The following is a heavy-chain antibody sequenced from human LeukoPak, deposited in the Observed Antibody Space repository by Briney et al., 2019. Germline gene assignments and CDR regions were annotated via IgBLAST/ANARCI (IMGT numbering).Heavy chain of an antibody. Sequence: SVKVSCKASGGTFSSYAISWVRQAPGQGLEWMGRIIPIFGTANYAQKFQGRVTITPDESTSTAYMELSSLRYEDTAVYYCARDRGTVVSPFDPWGQGTLVTVSS. CDR1: GGTFSSYA. D-gene: IGHD3-22*01. CDR3: ARDRGTVVSPFDP. J-gene: IGHJ5*02. V-gene: IGHV1-69*13. CDR2: IIPIFGTA.